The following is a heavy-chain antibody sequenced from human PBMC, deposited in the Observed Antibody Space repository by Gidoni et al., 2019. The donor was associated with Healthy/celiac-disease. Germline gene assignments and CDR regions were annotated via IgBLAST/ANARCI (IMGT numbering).Heavy chain of an antibody. CDR2: IYHSGNT. V-gene: IGHV4-30-2*01. CDR3: ARGCGTFDY. CDR1: GGSISSGGYS. Sequence: QLQLRESGSGLVKPSQTLSLTCAVSGGSISSGGYSWSWIRQPPGKGLEWIAYIYHSGNTYYNPSLKSRLTISMDRSKNQFSLKLTSVTAADTAVYYCARGCGTFDYWGQGTLVTVSS. J-gene: IGHJ4*02. D-gene: IGHD1-26*01.